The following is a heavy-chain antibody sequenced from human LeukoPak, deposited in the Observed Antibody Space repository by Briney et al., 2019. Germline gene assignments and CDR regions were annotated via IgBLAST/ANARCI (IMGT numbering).Heavy chain of an antibody. V-gene: IGHV1-18*01. CDR2: ISAYNGNT. CDR1: GYTFTSYG. Sequence: GASVKVSCKASGYTFTSYGISWVRQAPGQGLEWMGWISAYNGNTNYAQKLQGRVTMTTDTSTSTAYMELRSLRSDDTAVYYCARVWFGELFGLNRELAQDYYYYYGMDVWGQGTTVTVSS. CDR3: ARVWFGELFGLNRELAQDYYYYYGMDV. D-gene: IGHD3-10*01. J-gene: IGHJ6*02.